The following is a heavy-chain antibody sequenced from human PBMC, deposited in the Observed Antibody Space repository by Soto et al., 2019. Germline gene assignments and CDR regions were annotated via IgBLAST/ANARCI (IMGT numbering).Heavy chain of an antibody. CDR3: ARVSWREKYGMDV. CDR1: GGTFSSYA. V-gene: IGHV1-69*13. J-gene: IGHJ6*02. CDR2: IIPIFGTA. Sequence: GASVKVSCKASGGTFSSYAISWVRQAPGQGLEWMGGIIPIFGTANYAQKFQGRVTITADESTSTAYMELSSLRAEDTAVYYCARVSWREKYGMDVWGQGTTVTVSS.